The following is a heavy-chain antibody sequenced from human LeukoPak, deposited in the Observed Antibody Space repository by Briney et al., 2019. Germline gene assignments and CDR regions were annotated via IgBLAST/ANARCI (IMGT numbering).Heavy chain of an antibody. D-gene: IGHD3-10*01. CDR1: GFTLSTHG. J-gene: IGHJ5*02. CDR3: STEYAHGET. V-gene: IGHV3-21*01. Sequence: GGSLRLSCAASGFTLSTHGLNWVRQAPGKGLEWVSFIGTGTLKSYSDSVDGRFTISRDNAKNTPHFQMNRLRAEDTAVYYGSTEYAHGETWGQGTLVTVSS. CDR2: IGTGTLK.